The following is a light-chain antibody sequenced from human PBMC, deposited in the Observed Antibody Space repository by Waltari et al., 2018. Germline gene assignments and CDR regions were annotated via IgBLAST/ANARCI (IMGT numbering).Light chain of an antibody. V-gene: IGLV3-25*03. Sequence: SNELTQPPSVSVFPGQTARNTCSADALADEYAYWSQQKPGQAHVMIIYNDNERPPGIPDRFSGSSSGTTVTLTISAVQAEDEADYFCQSVDSTDSYPVFGGGTKLTVL. J-gene: IGLJ2*01. CDR1: ALADEY. CDR3: QSVDSTDSYPV. CDR2: NDN.